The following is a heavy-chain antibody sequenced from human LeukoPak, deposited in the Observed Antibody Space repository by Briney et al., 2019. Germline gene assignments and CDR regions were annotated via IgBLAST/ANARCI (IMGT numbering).Heavy chain of an antibody. Sequence: GESLEISCKGSGYSFTSYWIGWVRQMPGKGLEWMGIIYPGDSDTGYSPSFQGQVTISADKSISTAYLQWSSLKASDTAMYYCARISMVRGVIWGMDVWGQGTTVTVSS. D-gene: IGHD3-10*01. V-gene: IGHV5-51*01. CDR2: IYPGDSDT. J-gene: IGHJ6*02. CDR3: ARISMVRGVIWGMDV. CDR1: GYSFTSYW.